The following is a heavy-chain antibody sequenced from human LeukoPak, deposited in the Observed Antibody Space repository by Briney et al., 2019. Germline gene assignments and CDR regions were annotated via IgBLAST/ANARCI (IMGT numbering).Heavy chain of an antibody. V-gene: IGHV1-2*02. CDR3: ARLQYTAYQFYFDC. CDR1: GYTFTDYY. D-gene: IGHD5-12*01. J-gene: IGHJ4*02. CDR2: INPHSGGT. Sequence: ASVKVSCKASGYTFTDYYIHWVRQAPGLGLEWMGWINPHSGGTDFPQKFQGRVTMTRDASINTVYMELRTLRYDDTAVYFCARLQYTAYQFYFDCWGQGSMVTVSS.